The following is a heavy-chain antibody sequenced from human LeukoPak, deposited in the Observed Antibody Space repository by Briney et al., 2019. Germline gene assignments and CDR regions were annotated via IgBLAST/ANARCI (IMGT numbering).Heavy chain of an antibody. Sequence: GGSLRLSCAASGFTVSSNYMSWVRQAPGKGLEWVSVIYSGGSTYYADSVKGRFTISRDNSKNTLYLQMNSLRAEDSAVYYCASPIRDHISTGGVYYYGMDVWGQGTTVTVSS. CDR3: ASPIRDHISTGGVYYYGMDV. CDR1: GFTVSSNY. J-gene: IGHJ6*02. V-gene: IGHV3-53*01. CDR2: IYSGGST. D-gene: IGHD3-9*01.